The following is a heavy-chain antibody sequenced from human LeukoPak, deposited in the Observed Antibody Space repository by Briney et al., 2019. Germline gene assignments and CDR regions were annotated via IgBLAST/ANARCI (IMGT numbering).Heavy chain of an antibody. CDR2: IHYSGNS. CDR3: ALAPNSNWFDF. V-gene: IGHV4-59*08. D-gene: IGHD2-8*01. CDR1: GDSISNFY. J-gene: IGHJ5*01. Sequence: KASETLSLTCSVSGDSISNFYWNWIGQPPGKRLEWIGNIHYSGNSNHNPSLQSRVTMSIDTSRNQLFLKLTSVTAADTAVYYCALAPNSNWFDFWGQGTLVTVSS.